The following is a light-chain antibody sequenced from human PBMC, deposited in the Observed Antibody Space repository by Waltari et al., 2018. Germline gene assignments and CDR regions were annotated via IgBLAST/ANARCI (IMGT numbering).Light chain of an antibody. J-gene: IGLJ2*01. CDR2: EDS. Sequence: QSVLTQPPSVSAAPVQRVTIPCSGSSSNIGHDYVSWYQQLPGTAPKLLIYEDSKRPSGVPDRFSGSKSGTSATLDITGLQTGDEADYYCGTWDRSLTAGVFGGGTKLTVL. V-gene: IGLV1-51*01. CDR1: SSNIGHDY. CDR3: GTWDRSLTAGV.